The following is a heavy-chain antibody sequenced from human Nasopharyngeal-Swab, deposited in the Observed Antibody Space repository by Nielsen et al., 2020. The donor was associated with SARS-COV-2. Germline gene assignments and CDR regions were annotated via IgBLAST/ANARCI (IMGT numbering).Heavy chain of an antibody. V-gene: IGHV1-46*01. D-gene: IGHD4-17*01. CDR2: INPSGEST. CDR1: GYALSNFY. J-gene: IGHJ4*02. Sequence: ASVKVSCKASGYALSNFYIHWLRQATGQGLEWMGIINPSGESTSYAQKFQGRVTMTRDTSKVYLQVSSLRFEDTAVYYCARGFDYGDYYFDNWGQGTLVSVSS. CDR3: ARGFDYGDYYFDN.